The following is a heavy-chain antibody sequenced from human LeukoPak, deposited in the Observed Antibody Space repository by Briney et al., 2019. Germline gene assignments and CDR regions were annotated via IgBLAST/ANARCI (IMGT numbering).Heavy chain of an antibody. Sequence: ASVKVSCKASGYTLTSYDTNWVRQATGQGLEWMGWMNPNSGNTGYAQKFQGRVTMTRNTSISTAYMELSSLRSEDTAVYYCARGDTTTVVTSDLDYWGQGTLVTVSS. J-gene: IGHJ4*02. CDR3: ARGDTTTVVTSDLDY. D-gene: IGHD4-23*01. CDR2: MNPNSGNT. V-gene: IGHV1-8*01. CDR1: GYTLTSYD.